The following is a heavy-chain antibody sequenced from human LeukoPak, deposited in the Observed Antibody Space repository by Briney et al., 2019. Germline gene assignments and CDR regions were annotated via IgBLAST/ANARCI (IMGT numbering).Heavy chain of an antibody. J-gene: IGHJ5*02. CDR1: GGSVSSGSYY. V-gene: IGHV4-61*02. CDR2: INTSGST. CDR3: ARDTGYYDSSGYLNWFDP. D-gene: IGHD3-22*01. Sequence: SETLSLTCTVSGGSVSSGSYYLNWIRQHAGKGLEWIGRINTSGSTNYNPSLKSRVTISVDTSKNQFSLKLSSVTAADTAVYYCARDTGYYDSSGYLNWFDPWGQGTLVTVSS.